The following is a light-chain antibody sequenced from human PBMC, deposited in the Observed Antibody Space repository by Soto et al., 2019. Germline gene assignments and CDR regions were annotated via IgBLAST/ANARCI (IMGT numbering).Light chain of an antibody. V-gene: IGLV2-11*01. CDR1: SSDIGIYNY. Sequence: QSALTQSRSVSGSPGQSVTISCSGSSSDIGIYNYVSWYQHHPGKVPKVLIYDVNKRPSGVPDRFSGSKSGNTASLTISGLQAEDEADYYCSSYTSSSTLEVFGGGTKLTVL. CDR2: DVN. J-gene: IGLJ2*01. CDR3: SSYTSSSTLEV.